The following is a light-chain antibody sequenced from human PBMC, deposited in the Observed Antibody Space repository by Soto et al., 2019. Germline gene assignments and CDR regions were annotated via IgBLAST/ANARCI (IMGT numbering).Light chain of an antibody. CDR3: HSYDSSLSASV. Sequence: QSVLTQTPSASGAPGQRVTISCTGRSSNIGAGYDVHWYQHLPGAAPKLLIYGTTNRPSGVPDRFSGSKPGISASLAITGLQAEDEADYYCHSYDSSLSASVFGDGTKVTVL. CDR2: GTT. V-gene: IGLV1-40*01. J-gene: IGLJ1*01. CDR1: SSNIGAGYD.